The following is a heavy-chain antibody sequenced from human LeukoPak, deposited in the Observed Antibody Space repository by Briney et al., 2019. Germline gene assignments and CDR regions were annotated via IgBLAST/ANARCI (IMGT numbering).Heavy chain of an antibody. Sequence: GGSLRLSCAASEFTFSRNAMNWVRQAPGKGLEWVAAISGNGLGTYYADSVKGRFNISRDNSRNTLYLQMNSLRIEDTAFYYCAKDANYLRSSGYLIPIDFWGQGTLVTVSS. CDR3: AKDANYLRSSGYLIPIDF. CDR2: ISGNGLGT. J-gene: IGHJ4*02. CDR1: EFTFSRNA. D-gene: IGHD3-22*01. V-gene: IGHV3-23*01.